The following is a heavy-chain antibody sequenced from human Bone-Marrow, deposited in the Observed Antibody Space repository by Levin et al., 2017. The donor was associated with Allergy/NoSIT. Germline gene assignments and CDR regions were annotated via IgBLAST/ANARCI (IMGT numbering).Heavy chain of an antibody. V-gene: IGHV3-23*01. CDR3: TKGGGEYCRGGGCYHDY. CDR2: ISDSGG. CDR1: GFTFSSYA. D-gene: IGHD2-15*01. J-gene: IGHJ4*02. Sequence: LSLTCAASGFTFSSYAMSWVRQAPGKGLEWVSAISDSGGNYADSVKGRFTISRDNSKNALYLQMNSLRAEDTAAYYCTKGGGEYCRGGGCYHDYWGQGTLVTVSA.